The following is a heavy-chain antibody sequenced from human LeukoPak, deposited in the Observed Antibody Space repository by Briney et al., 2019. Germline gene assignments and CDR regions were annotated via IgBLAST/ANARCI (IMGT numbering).Heavy chain of an antibody. D-gene: IGHD1-7*01. CDR1: GFTFNYAW. Sequence: GGSLRLSCAASGFTFNYAWMSWVRQVSGKGLEWVGQTVSEIDGGTTDYATPVKGRFTISRDDSKSTLYLQMNRLKIEDTAVYYCTTDEDWNYARKDVWGQGATVIVSS. CDR2: TVSEIDGGTT. CDR3: TTDEDWNYARKDV. V-gene: IGHV3-15*04. J-gene: IGHJ6*02.